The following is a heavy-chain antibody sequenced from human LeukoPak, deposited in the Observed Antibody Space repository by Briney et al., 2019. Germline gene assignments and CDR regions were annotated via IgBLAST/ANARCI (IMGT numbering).Heavy chain of an antibody. V-gene: IGHV1-8*01. CDR3: ASGIAAAGTCFDY. D-gene: IGHD6-13*01. Sequence: ASVKVSCKASGYTFTSYDINWVRQATGQGLEWMGWMNPNSGNTGYAQKCQGRVTMTRNTSISTAYMELSSLRSEDTAVYYCASGIAAAGTCFDYWGQGTLVTVSS. CDR1: GYTFTSYD. J-gene: IGHJ4*02. CDR2: MNPNSGNT.